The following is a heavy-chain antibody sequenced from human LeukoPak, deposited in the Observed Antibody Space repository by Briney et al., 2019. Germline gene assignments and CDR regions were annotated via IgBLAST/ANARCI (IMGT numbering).Heavy chain of an antibody. D-gene: IGHD4-17*01. J-gene: IGHJ4*02. CDR1: GDSVSSNSAS. CDR2: TYYRSKWYN. Sequence: SQTLSLTCVISGDSVSSNSASWNWVRQSPSRGREWLGRTYYRSKWYNDYAVSVKGRITINPDTSKNQFSLQLNSVTPEDTAVYYCAGGVTTPFDYWGQGTLSPSPQ. V-gene: IGHV6-1*01. CDR3: AGGVTTPFDY.